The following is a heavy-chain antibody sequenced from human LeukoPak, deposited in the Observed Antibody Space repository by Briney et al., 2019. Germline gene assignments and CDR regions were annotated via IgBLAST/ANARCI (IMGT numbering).Heavy chain of an antibody. Sequence: ASVKVSCKASGYTFTDYYMHWARQAPGQGLDWMGRINPNSGGANYAQKFQGRVTMTRDTSISTAYMELSRLRSDDTAVYYCARIYSSSWESDSWGQGTLVTVSS. CDR2: INPNSGGA. J-gene: IGHJ5*01. CDR3: ARIYSSSWESDS. V-gene: IGHV1-2*02. D-gene: IGHD6-13*01. CDR1: GYTFTDYY.